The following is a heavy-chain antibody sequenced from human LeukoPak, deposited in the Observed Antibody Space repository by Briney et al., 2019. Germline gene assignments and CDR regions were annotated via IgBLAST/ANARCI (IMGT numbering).Heavy chain of an antibody. CDR2: ISGSGGST. D-gene: IGHD3-10*01. V-gene: IGHV3-23*01. CDR3: AKDQGGLITYYYGSGSYAFDI. Sequence: PGGSLRLSCAASGLTFSSHGMSWVRQAPGKGLEWVSTISGSGGSTYYADSVKGRFTVSRDNSNNTLSLQMNSLRAEDTAIYYCAKDQGGLITYYYGSGSYAFDIWGQGTVVTVSS. CDR1: GLTFSSHG. J-gene: IGHJ3*02.